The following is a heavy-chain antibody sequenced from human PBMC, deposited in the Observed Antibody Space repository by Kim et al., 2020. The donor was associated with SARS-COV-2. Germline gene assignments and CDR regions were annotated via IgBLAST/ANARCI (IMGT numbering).Heavy chain of an antibody. V-gene: IGHV1-24*01. CDR3: ATPLPVLRYFDWLLRTHLDDAFDI. J-gene: IGHJ3*02. Sequence: ASVKVSCKVSGYTLTELSMHWVRQAPGKGLEWMGGFDPEDGETIYAQKFHGRVTMTEDTSTDTAYMELSSLRSEDTAVYYCATPLPVLRYFDWLLRTHLDDAFDIWGQGTMVTVSS. D-gene: IGHD3-9*01. CDR2: FDPEDGET. CDR1: GYTLTELS.